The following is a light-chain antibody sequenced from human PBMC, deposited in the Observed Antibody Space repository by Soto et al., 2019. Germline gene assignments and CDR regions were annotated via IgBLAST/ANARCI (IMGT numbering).Light chain of an antibody. J-gene: IGLJ2*01. V-gene: IGLV2-8*01. CDR1: SSDVGGYNY. CDR2: EVN. CDR3: SSYAGSKNLI. Sequence: QSALTQPPSASGSPGQSVAISCTGASSDVGGYNYVSWYQQHPGKAPKLMIYEVNERPSGVPDRFSGSKSGNTASLTVSGLQAEDEADYYCSSYAGSKNLIFGGGTKLTVL.